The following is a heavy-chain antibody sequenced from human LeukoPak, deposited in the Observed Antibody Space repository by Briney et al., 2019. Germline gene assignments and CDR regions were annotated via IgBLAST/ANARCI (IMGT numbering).Heavy chain of an antibody. CDR3: AREYDYYDSSGYPRRDAFDI. D-gene: IGHD3-22*01. CDR2: INPNSGGT. J-gene: IGHJ3*02. Sequence: GASVKVSCKDSGYTFTGYYMHWVRRAPGQGLEWMGRINPNSGGTNYAQKFQGRVTMTRETSISTAYMELSRLRSDDTAVYYCAREYDYYDSSGYPRRDAFDIWGQGTMVTVSS. V-gene: IGHV1-2*06. CDR1: GYTFTGYY.